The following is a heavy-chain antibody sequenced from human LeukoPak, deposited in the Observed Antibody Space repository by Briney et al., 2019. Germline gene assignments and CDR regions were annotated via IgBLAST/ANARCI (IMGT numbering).Heavy chain of an antibody. CDR3: AREGAGAFDI. CDR1: GFTFSSYA. J-gene: IGHJ3*02. Sequence: GRSLRLSCAASGFTFSSYAMHWVRQAPRKGLEWVAVISYDGSNKYYADSVKGRFTISRDNSKNTLYLQMNSLRAEDTAVYYCAREGAGAFDIWGQGTMVTVSS. D-gene: IGHD3-16*01. V-gene: IGHV3-30*01. CDR2: ISYDGSNK.